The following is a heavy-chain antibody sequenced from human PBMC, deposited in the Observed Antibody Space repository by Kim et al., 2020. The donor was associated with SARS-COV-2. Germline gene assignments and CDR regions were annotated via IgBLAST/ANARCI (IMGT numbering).Heavy chain of an antibody. Sequence: GGSLRLSCAASGFTFSSYGMTWIRQAPGKGLQWVSAITGSGNTTYFAASVRGRVTISRDNSRNMLYLQMNSLRAEDTALYYCAKVRLASLYSNFDYWGQGTLVTVSS. J-gene: IGHJ4*02. CDR1: GFTFSSYG. CDR2: ITGSGNTT. V-gene: IGHV3-23*01. D-gene: IGHD2-21*01. CDR3: AKVRLASLYSNFDY.